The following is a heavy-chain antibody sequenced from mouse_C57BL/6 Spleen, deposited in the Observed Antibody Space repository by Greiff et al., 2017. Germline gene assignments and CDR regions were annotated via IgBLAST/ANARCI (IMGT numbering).Heavy chain of an antibody. D-gene: IGHD2-3*01. CDR3: ARFPMVTKLGPLDY. CDR1: GYTFTDYY. V-gene: IGHV1-26*01. Sequence: VQLQQSGPELVKPGASVKISCKASGYTFTDYYMNWVKQSHGKSLEWIGYINPNNGGTSYNQKFKGKATLTVDKSSSTAYMELRSLTSEDSAVYYCARFPMVTKLGPLDYWGQGTTLTVSS. J-gene: IGHJ2*01. CDR2: INPNNGGT.